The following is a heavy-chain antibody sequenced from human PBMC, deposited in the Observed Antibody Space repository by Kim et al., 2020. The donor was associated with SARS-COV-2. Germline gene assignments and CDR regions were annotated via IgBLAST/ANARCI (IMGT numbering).Heavy chain of an antibody. Sequence: ASVKVSCKASGYTFTSYGISWVRQAPGQGLEWMGWISAYNGNTNYAQKLQGRVTMTTDTSTSTAYMELRSLRSDDTAVYYCARDHYYDSSGPSPGTYWGQGTLVTVSS. J-gene: IGHJ4*02. CDR3: ARDHYYDSSGPSPGTY. V-gene: IGHV1-18*01. D-gene: IGHD3-22*01. CDR1: GYTFTSYG. CDR2: ISAYNGNT.